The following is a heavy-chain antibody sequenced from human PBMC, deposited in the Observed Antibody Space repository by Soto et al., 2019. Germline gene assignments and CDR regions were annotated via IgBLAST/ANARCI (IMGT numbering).Heavy chain of an antibody. Sequence: SETLSLTCTVSGGSISSYYWSWIRQPPGKGLEWIGYIYYSGSTYYNPSLKSRVTISVDTSKNQFSLKLSSVTAADTAVYYCASLNSIAAAGNLVNWFDPWGQGTLVTVSS. CDR2: IYYSGST. CDR1: GGSISSYY. V-gene: IGHV4-59*08. CDR3: ASLNSIAAAGNLVNWFDP. J-gene: IGHJ5*02. D-gene: IGHD6-13*01.